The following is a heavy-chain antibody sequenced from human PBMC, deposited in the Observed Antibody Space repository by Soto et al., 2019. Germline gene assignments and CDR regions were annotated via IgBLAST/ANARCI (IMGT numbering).Heavy chain of an antibody. CDR2: IWYDGSNQ. Sequence: GGSLRLSCAASGFTFSSYGMHWVRQAQGKGLEWVAVIWYDGSNQYYADSVKGRFTISRDNSKNTLYLQMNSLRAEDTAVYYCAMGVRRFCGGCYRRKAWRQGTTVTV. CDR1: GFTFSSYG. V-gene: IGHV3-33*01. CDR3: AMGVRRFCGGCYRRKA. D-gene: IGHD3-3*01. J-gene: IGHJ6*02.